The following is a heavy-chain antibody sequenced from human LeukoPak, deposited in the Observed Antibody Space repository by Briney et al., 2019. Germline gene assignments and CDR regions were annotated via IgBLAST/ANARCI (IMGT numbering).Heavy chain of an antibody. V-gene: IGHV3-21*01. Sequence: GGSLRLSCAASGFTFSSYSMNWVRQAPGKGLEWVSSISSSSSYIYYADSVKGRFTISRDNAKNSLYLQMNSLRAEDTAVYFCARVKYYYDSSGYYEYYFDYWGQGTLVTVSS. CDR3: ARVKYYYDSSGYYEYYFDY. D-gene: IGHD3-22*01. J-gene: IGHJ4*02. CDR1: GFTFSSYS. CDR2: ISSSSSYI.